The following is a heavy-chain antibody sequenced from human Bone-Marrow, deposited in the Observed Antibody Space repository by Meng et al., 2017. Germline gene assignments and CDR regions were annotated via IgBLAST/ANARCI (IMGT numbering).Heavy chain of an antibody. CDR1: GDSVSSTSAA. J-gene: IGHJ4*02. CDR2: TYYRSKWYN. Sequence: EQLQQSATGVVKPSQTLSPTCAISGDSVSSTSAAWNWIRQSPSRGLEWLGRTYYRSKWYNDYAVSVKSRITINPDTSKNQFSLQLNSVTPEDTAVYYCARDSIQLWSRDLFDYWGQGTLVTVSS. V-gene: IGHV6-1*01. D-gene: IGHD5-18*01. CDR3: ARDSIQLWSRDLFDY.